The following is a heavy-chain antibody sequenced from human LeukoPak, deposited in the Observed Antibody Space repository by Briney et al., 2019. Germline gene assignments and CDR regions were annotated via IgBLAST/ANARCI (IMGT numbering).Heavy chain of an antibody. J-gene: IGHJ4*02. CDR1: GFTFSSYP. CDR3: SKAGDTNYYRHGDY. CDR2: ISGNSGAT. D-gene: IGHD4-11*01. Sequence: GGTLRLSCATSGFTFSSYPMSWVRQAPGRGLEWVSVISGNSGATYYADSVKGRFTISRDNAKNTVYLQMNNLRGEDTALYYCSKAGDTNYYRHGDYWGQGTLVTVSS. V-gene: IGHV3-23*01.